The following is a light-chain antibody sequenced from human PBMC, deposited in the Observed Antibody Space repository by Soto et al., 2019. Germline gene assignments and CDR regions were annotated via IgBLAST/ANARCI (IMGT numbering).Light chain of an antibody. CDR1: SSDVGGHDF. V-gene: IGLV2-14*03. CDR3: SSYTTSSTPCV. CDR2: DVS. J-gene: IGLJ1*01. Sequence: CVLTQPASVSGSPGGSSSISCTGTSSDVGGHDFVSWYQHHPGKAPKLIICDVSDRPSGVSNRFSGSKSGNTASLTISGLQAEDEGDYYCSSYTTSSTPCVFGTGTKVTVL.